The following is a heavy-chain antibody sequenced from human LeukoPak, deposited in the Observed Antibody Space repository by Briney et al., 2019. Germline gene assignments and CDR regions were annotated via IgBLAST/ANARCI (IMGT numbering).Heavy chain of an antibody. CDR2: INPSGGST. CDR1: GYTFTSYY. J-gene: IGHJ4*02. CDR3: ARGHTWESGSFYIDH. Sequence: ASVKVSCKASGYTFTSYYMCWVRQAPGQGLEWMGIINPSGGSTNYAQKFQGRVTMTRDTSTSTVYMELSGLRSEDTAVYYCARGHTWESGSFYIDHWGQGTLVTVSS. D-gene: IGHD1-26*01. V-gene: IGHV1-46*01.